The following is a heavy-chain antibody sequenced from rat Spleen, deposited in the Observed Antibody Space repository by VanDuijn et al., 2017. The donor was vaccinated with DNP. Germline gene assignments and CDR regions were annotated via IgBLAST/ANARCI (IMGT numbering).Heavy chain of an antibody. CDR3: ARLHYGGYIYSWYFDF. CDR1: GYSITSNY. CDR2: ISYSGST. Sequence: EVQLQESGPGLVKPSQSLSLTCSVTGYSITSNYWGWIRKFPGNKMEWMGYISYSGSTAYNPSLKSRISITRDTSKNQFFLQVNSVTTEDTATYYCARLHYGGYIYSWYFDFWGPGTMVTVSS. D-gene: IGHD1-11*01. V-gene: IGHV3-1*01. J-gene: IGHJ1*01.